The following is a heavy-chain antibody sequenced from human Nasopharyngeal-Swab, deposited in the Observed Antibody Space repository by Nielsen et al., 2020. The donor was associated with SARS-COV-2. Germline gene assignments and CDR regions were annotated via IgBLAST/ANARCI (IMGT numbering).Heavy chain of an antibody. Sequence: ASVKVSCKASGYTFTSYDINWVRQATGQGFEWMGWMNPNSGNTGYAQKFQGRVTMTRNTSISTAYMELSSLRSEDTAVYYCARGGYGDYLGYYYYMDVWGKGTTVTVSS. CDR2: MNPNSGNT. D-gene: IGHD4-17*01. CDR1: GYTFTSYD. V-gene: IGHV1-8*01. CDR3: ARGGYGDYLGYYYYMDV. J-gene: IGHJ6*03.